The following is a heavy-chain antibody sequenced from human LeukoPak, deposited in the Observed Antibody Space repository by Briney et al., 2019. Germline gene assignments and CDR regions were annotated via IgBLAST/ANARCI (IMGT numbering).Heavy chain of an antibody. Sequence: ASVKVSCKVSGYTLTELSMHWVRQAPGKGLEWMGGFDPEDGETIYAQKFQGRVTMTEDTSTDTAYMELSSLRSEDTAVYYCATTRDYYESSGLNYWGQGTLVTVSS. D-gene: IGHD3-22*01. CDR2: FDPEDGET. CDR3: ATTRDYYESSGLNY. CDR1: GYTLTELS. V-gene: IGHV1-24*01. J-gene: IGHJ4*02.